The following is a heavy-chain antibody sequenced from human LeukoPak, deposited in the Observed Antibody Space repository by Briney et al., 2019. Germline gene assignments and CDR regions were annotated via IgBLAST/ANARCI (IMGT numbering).Heavy chain of an antibody. CDR3: ARVFHSSGYRKGVLDY. CDR1: GFTFSSYA. V-gene: IGHV3-30*04. D-gene: IGHD3-22*01. CDR2: ISYDGSNK. J-gene: IGHJ4*02. Sequence: GRSLRLSCAASGFTFSSYAMHWVRQAPGKGLEWVAVISYDGSNKYYADSVKGRFTISRDNSKNTLYLQMNSLRAEDTAVYYCARVFHSSGYRKGVLDYWGQGTLVTVSS.